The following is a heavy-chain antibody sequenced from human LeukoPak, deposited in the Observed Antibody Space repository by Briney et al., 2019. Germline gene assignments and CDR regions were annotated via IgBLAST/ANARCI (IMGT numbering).Heavy chain of an antibody. CDR1: GDSIDTYY. J-gene: IGHJ4*02. V-gene: IGHV4-59*01. CDR3: ARDLLGRGGSFDS. Sequence: SETLSLTCTVSGDSIDTYYWSWIRQPPGKGLEWIGYIYSSGTTDYNPSLSSRVTMSVDTSKNQFSMILLSVTAADTAVYYCARDLLGRGGSFDSWGQGALVTVSS. CDR2: IYSSGTT. D-gene: IGHD3-10*01.